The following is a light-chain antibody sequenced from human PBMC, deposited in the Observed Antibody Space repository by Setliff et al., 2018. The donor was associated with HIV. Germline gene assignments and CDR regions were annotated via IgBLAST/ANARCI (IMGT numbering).Light chain of an antibody. Sequence: QSVLTQPASVSGSPGQSITISCTGTSSDVGGYNYVSWYQQHPGKAPKLMIYEVSNRPSGVSNRFSGSKSGNTASLTISGLQAEDEADYYCSSYTSSRTPYVFGTGTKGTVL. CDR3: SSYTSSRTPYV. V-gene: IGLV2-14*01. CDR1: SSDVGGYNY. CDR2: EVS. J-gene: IGLJ1*01.